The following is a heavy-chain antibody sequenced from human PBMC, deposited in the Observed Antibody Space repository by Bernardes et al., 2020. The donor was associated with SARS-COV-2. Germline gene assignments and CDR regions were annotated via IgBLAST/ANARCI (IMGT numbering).Heavy chain of an antibody. CDR1: GGSISSRDYY. CDR3: ARQGPGTPEDFDY. CDR2: IYYSGDT. J-gene: IGHJ4*02. V-gene: IGHV4-39*01. Sequence: SETLSLTCTVSGGSISSRDYYWGWIRQPPGKGLEWIGTIYYSGDTYYNPSLKSRVSISVDTSKNQFSLRLSSVTAADTAVYYCARQGPGTPEDFDYWGQGTLVTVSS. D-gene: IGHD2-15*01.